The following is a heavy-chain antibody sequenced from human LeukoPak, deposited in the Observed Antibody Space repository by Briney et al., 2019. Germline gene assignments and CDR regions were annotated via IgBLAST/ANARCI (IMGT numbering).Heavy chain of an antibody. V-gene: IGHV4-34*01. CDR2: INHSGST. Sequence: PSETLSLTCAVYGGSFSGYYWNWIRHPPGKGLEWIGEINHSGSTNYNPSLKRRVTISVDTSKNQFSLKLSSVTAADTAVYYCARWAVGATFDYWGQGTLVTVSS. CDR1: GGSFSGYY. D-gene: IGHD1-26*01. J-gene: IGHJ4*02. CDR3: ARWAVGATFDY.